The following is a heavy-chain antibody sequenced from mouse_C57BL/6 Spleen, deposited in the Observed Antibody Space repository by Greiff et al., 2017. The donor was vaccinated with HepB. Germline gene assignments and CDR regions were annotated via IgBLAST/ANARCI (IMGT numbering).Heavy chain of an antibody. CDR2: IDPSDSYT. Sequence: QVQLQQPGAELVMPGASVKLSCKASGYTFTSYWMHWVKQRPGQGLEWIGEIDPSDSYTNYNQKFKGKSTLTVDKSSSTAYMQLSSLTSEDSAVYYCARYDYDVYWYFDVWGTGTTVTVSS. CDR1: GYTFTSYW. V-gene: IGHV1-69*01. D-gene: IGHD2-4*01. CDR3: ARYDYDVYWYFDV. J-gene: IGHJ1*03.